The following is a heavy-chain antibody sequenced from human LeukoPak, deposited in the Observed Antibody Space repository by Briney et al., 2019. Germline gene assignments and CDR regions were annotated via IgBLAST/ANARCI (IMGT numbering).Heavy chain of an antibody. CDR3: ATSTVTNGFDY. J-gene: IGHJ4*02. V-gene: IGHV3-23*01. CDR2: ISDSDSRT. D-gene: IGHD4-17*01. CDR1: GFTFSNIA. Sequence: GGSLRLSCAASGFTFSNIAFYWVRQAPGKGLEWVSSISDSDSRTNFADSVKGRFTISSDFSKNTLFLQMNSLRADDTAVYYCATSTVTNGFDYWGQGALVTVSS.